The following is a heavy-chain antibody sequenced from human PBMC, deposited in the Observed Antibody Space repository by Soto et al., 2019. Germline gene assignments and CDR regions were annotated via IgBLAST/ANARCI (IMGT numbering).Heavy chain of an antibody. J-gene: IGHJ4*02. V-gene: IGHV2-5*02. CDR3: AHRRSGYSGYDYGVFFDY. D-gene: IGHD5-12*01. Sequence: QITLKESGPTLLKPTQTLTLTCTFSGFSLSTSGVGVGWIRQPPGKALEWLALIYWDDDKRYSPSLKSRLTITKDTSKNQVVLTMTNMDPVDTATYYCAHRRSGYSGYDYGVFFDYWGQGTLVTVSS. CDR1: GFSLSTSGVG. CDR2: IYWDDDK.